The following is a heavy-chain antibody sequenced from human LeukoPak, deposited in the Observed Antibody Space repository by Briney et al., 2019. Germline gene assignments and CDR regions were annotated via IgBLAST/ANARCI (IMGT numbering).Heavy chain of an antibody. Sequence: SETLSLTCAVYGGSFSGYYWSWIRQPPGKGLEWIGEINHSGSTNYNPSLKSRVTMSVDTSKNQFSLKLSSVTAADTAVYYCAGFHAYGVTTPPLGYWGQGTLVTVSS. V-gene: IGHV4-34*01. CDR2: INHSGST. CDR1: GGSFSGYY. D-gene: IGHD4-17*01. CDR3: AGFHAYGVTTPPLGY. J-gene: IGHJ4*02.